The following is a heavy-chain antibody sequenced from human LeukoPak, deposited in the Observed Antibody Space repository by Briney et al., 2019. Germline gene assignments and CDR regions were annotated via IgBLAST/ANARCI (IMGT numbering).Heavy chain of an antibody. CDR2: ISGSGAST. CDR1: EFTFSSFA. J-gene: IGHJ4*02. CDR3: AKPIYYTSGTSRGDY. Sequence: SGGSLRLSCAASEFTFSSFAICWVRQAPGKGLEWISSISGSGASTYYTDSVKGRFTISRDNSKNTLYLQMHGLRAEDTAVYYCAKPIYYTSGTSRGDYWGQGTLVTVSS. D-gene: IGHD3-10*01. V-gene: IGHV3-23*01.